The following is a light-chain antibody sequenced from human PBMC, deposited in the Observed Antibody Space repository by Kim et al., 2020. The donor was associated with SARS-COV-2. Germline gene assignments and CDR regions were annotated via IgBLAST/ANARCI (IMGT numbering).Light chain of an antibody. J-gene: IGLJ2*01. V-gene: IGLV3-19*01. CDR2: GKN. CDR1: SLRSYY. CDR3: NSRDSHHNVL. Sequence: SSELTQDPAVSVALGQTVRITCQGDSLRSYYATWYQQKPGQAPILVIYGKNNRPSGIPDRFSGSSSGNTASLTITGTQAGDEADYYCNSRDSHHNVLFGG.